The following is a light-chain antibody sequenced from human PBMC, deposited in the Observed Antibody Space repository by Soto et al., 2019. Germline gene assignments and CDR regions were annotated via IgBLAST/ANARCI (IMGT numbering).Light chain of an antibody. V-gene: IGKV3-20*01. J-gene: IGKJ1*01. Sequence: EIVLTQSPGTLSLSPGETATLSCRAGQSISSSYLAWYQQKPGQAPRLLIYGASSRATGIPDRFSGSGSGTDFTLTISRLESEDFAVYYCQQFGSSPRTFGQGTEVEIK. CDR3: QQFGSSPRT. CDR1: QSISSSY. CDR2: GAS.